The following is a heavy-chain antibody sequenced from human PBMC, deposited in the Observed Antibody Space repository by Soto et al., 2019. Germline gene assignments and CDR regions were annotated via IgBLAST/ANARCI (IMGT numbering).Heavy chain of an antibody. J-gene: IGHJ6*04. CDR1: GFTFSSYA. Sequence: EVQLLESGGGLVQPGGSLRLSCAASGFTFSSYAMKLVRQAPGKGLEWVSLIGESGTTTYYADSVKGRFTISRDNSGNTLFLEMYSLRAEYTAVYYCARYIPGVRYYGMDVWGKGPTVTVSA. CDR2: IGESGTTT. CDR3: ARYIPGVRYYGMDV. V-gene: IGHV3-23*01. D-gene: IGHD2-2*01.